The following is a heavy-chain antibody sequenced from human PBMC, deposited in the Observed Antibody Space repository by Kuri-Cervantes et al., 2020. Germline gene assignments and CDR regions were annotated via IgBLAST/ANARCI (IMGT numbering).Heavy chain of an antibody. CDR3: ARGRGWGFDP. J-gene: IGHJ5*02. CDR2: IYYSGST. Sequence: ESLKISCTVSGGSVSSGSYYWSWIRQPPGKGLEWIGYIYYSGSTNYNPSLKSRVTISVDTSKNQFSLKLSSVTAADTAVYYCARGRGWGFDPWGQGTLVTVSS. CDR1: GGSVSSGSYY. D-gene: IGHD6-19*01. V-gene: IGHV4-61*01.